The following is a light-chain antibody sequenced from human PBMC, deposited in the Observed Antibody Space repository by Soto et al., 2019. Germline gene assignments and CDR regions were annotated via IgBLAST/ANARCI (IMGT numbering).Light chain of an antibody. V-gene: IGKV1-39*01. Sequence: DIQMTQSPASLSPSVGDRVTITCRASQSISSYVNWYAQKPGKAPSLLIYAATNLQSGAPSRFSGSGSGTDFTLTISSLQPEDFATYYCQQSFNSPLTFGQGTKVEIK. J-gene: IGKJ1*01. CDR2: AAT. CDR3: QQSFNSPLT. CDR1: QSISSY.